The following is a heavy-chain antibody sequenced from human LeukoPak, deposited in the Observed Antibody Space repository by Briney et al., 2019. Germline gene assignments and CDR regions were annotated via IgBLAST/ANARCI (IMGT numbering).Heavy chain of an antibody. D-gene: IGHD6-13*01. Sequence: GGSLRLSCAASGFTVSSNYMSWVRQAPGKGLEWVSGINWNGGSTGYADSVKGRFTISRDNAKNSLYLQMNSLRAEDTALYYCARGIAAADPFDYWGQGTLVAVSS. CDR1: GFTVSSNY. V-gene: IGHV3-20*04. J-gene: IGHJ4*02. CDR2: INWNGGST. CDR3: ARGIAAADPFDY.